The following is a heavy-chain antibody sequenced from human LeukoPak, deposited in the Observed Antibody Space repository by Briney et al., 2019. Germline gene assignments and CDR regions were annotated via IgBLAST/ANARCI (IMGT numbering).Heavy chain of an antibody. CDR2: ISGSGGST. CDR3: ANSGQYYYDSSGSFDAFDI. CDR1: GFTFSSYA. Sequence: GGSLRLSCAASGFTFSSYAMSWVRQAPGKGLEWVSAISGSGGSTYYADSVKGRFTISRDNSKNTLYLQMNSLRAEDTAVYYCANSGQYYYDSSGSFDAFDIWGQGTMVTVSS. J-gene: IGHJ3*02. D-gene: IGHD3-22*01. V-gene: IGHV3-23*01.